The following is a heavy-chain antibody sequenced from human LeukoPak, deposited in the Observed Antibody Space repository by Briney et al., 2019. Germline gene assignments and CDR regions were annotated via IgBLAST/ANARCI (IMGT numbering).Heavy chain of an antibody. Sequence: ASVKVSCKTSGYTFSVYYIHWVRQAPGQGLEWMGWINPTNGGTNYAQKFQGRVTMTRDTSISTAYMELSRLRSDDTAVYYCARVPHYDFWSGYLMDDAFDIWGQGTMVTVSS. CDR2: INPTNGGT. J-gene: IGHJ3*02. D-gene: IGHD3-3*01. CDR3: ARVPHYDFWSGYLMDDAFDI. CDR1: GYTFSVYY. V-gene: IGHV1-2*02.